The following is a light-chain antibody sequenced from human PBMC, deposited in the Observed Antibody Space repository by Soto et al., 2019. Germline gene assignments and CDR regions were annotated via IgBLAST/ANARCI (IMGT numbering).Light chain of an antibody. CDR2: DVS. J-gene: IGLJ1*01. Sequence: SVLPQPASLSGSPGQSITISCTGTSSDVGGYNYVSWYQQHPGKAPKPMIYDVSNRPSGVSNRFSGSKSGNTASLTISGLQAEDEADYYCSSYTSSSTLYVFGTGTKVTVL. V-gene: IGLV2-14*01. CDR3: SSYTSSSTLYV. CDR1: SSDVGGYNY.